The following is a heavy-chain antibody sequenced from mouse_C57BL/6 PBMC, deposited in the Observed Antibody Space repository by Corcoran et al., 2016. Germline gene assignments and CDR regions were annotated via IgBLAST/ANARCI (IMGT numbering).Heavy chain of an antibody. D-gene: IGHD2-3*01. Sequence: QVQLQQSGAELVKPGASVKISCKASGYAFSSYWMNWVKQRPGKGLEWIGQIYPGDGDTNYNGKFKGKATLTADKSSSTAYMQLSSLPSEDSAVYFCARANDGYPWFAYWGQGTLVTVSA. V-gene: IGHV1-80*01. CDR2: IYPGDGDT. CDR3: ARANDGYPWFAY. CDR1: GYAFSSYW. J-gene: IGHJ3*01.